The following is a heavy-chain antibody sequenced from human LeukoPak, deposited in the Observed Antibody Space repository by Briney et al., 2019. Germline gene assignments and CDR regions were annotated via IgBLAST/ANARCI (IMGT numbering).Heavy chain of an antibody. V-gene: IGHV1-18*01. CDR1: GYTFTSYG. J-gene: IGHJ4*02. CDR2: ISAYNGNT. CDR3: ARGNIAATHPDH. Sequence: VASVKVSCKASGYTFTSYGISWVRQAPGQGLEWMGWISAYNGNTNYAQKLQGRVTMTTDTSTSTAHMELSSLRSEDTAVYYCARGNIAATHPDHWGQGTPVAVSS. D-gene: IGHD5-12*01.